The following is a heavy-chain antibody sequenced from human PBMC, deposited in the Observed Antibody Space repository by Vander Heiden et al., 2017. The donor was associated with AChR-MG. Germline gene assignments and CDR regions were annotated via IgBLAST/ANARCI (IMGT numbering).Heavy chain of an antibody. D-gene: IGHD5-18*01. CDR2: ISYDGTNI. CDR3: AKETTRGYSFGGGLDY. J-gene: IGHJ4*02. CDR1: GFSFSSYG. Sequence: QVQLVESGGGVVQPGRSLRLSCAASGFSFSSYGLHWVRQAPGKGLGWVAVISYDGTNIFYADSVKGRFTISRDNSKNTLYLQIRSLTIDDTAVYYCAKETTRGYSFGGGLDYWGQGTLVTVSS. V-gene: IGHV3-30*18.